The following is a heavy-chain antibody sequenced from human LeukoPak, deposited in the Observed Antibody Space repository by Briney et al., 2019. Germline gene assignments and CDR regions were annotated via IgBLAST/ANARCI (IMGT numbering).Heavy chain of an antibody. V-gene: IGHV4-59*08. CDR2: IYYSGST. CDR1: GASISSYC. D-gene: IGHD5-12*01. J-gene: IGHJ6*02. Sequence: SETLSLTCTVSGASISSYCWSWIRQPPGKGLEWIGYIYYSGSTNYNPSLKSRVTISVDTSKNQFSLKLSSVTAADTAVYYCARHFLRYSGPLRRLDGMDVWGQGTTVTVSS. CDR3: ARHFLRYSGPLRRLDGMDV.